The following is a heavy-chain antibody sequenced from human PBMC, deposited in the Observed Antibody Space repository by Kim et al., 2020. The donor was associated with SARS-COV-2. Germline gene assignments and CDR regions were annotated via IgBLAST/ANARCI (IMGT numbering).Heavy chain of an antibody. V-gene: IGHV7-4-1*02. D-gene: IGHD3-3*01. CDR2: GNP. CDR3: ARGEFLGDY. Sequence: GNPTYAQGFTGRFVFSLDTSVSTAYLQISSLKAEDTAVYYCARGEFLGDYWGQGTLVTVSS. J-gene: IGHJ4*02.